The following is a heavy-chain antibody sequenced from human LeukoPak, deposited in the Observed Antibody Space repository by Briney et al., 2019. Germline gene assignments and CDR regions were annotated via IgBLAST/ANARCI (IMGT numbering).Heavy chain of an antibody. J-gene: IGHJ4*02. CDR2: ISGSGGST. CDR1: GFTFSSYW. Sequence: GGSLRLSCAASGFTFSSYWMHWVRQAPGKGLEWVSAISGSGGSTYYADSVKGRFTISRDNAKNTVFLQMSSLRAEDTALYYCARKSASGNYPLDYWGQGTLVTVSS. V-gene: IGHV3-23*01. D-gene: IGHD3-10*01. CDR3: ARKSASGNYPLDY.